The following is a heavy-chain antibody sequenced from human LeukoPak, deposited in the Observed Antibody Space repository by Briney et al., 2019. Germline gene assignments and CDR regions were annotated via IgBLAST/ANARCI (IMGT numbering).Heavy chain of an antibody. D-gene: IGHD1-26*01. CDR3: ARDWRGSYFPDF. V-gene: IGHV1-2*02. CDR2: INPNSGDT. Sequence: ASVKVSCKASGYTLTDYYMHWVRQAPGQGLEWMGWINPNSGDTNYSQNFQGRVTMTRDTSISTAYMELSRLKSDDTAIYYCARDWRGSYFPDFWGQGTLVTVSS. CDR1: GYTLTDYY. J-gene: IGHJ4*02.